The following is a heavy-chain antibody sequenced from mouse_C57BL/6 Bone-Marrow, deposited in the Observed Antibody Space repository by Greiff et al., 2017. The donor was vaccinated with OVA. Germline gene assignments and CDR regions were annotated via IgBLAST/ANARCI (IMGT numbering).Heavy chain of an antibody. D-gene: IGHD2-1*01. CDR1: GFSLTSYG. J-gene: IGHJ2*01. V-gene: IGHV2-2*01. CDR2: IWSGGST. CDR3: ARNSDYGNYFDY. Sequence: VQLQQSGPGLVQPSQSLSITCTVSGFSLTSYGVHWVRQSPGKGLEWLGVIWSGGSTDYNAAFISRLSISKDNSKSHVFFKMNSLQADDTAIYYCARNSDYGNYFDYWGQGTTLTVSS.